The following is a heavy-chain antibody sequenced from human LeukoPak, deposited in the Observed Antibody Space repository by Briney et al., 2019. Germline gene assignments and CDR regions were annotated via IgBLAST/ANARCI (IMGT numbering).Heavy chain of an antibody. D-gene: IGHD6-13*01. CDR1: GFTLDDYG. Sequence: GXLRLSCAASGFTLDDYGISWVRQAPGKGLEWVSGINWNGGSTGYADSVKGRFTISRDNAKKSLYLQMNSLRAEDTALYYCARVDSSSWYGGVYWGQGTLVTVSS. J-gene: IGHJ4*02. CDR3: ARVDSSSWYGGVY. V-gene: IGHV3-20*04. CDR2: INWNGGST.